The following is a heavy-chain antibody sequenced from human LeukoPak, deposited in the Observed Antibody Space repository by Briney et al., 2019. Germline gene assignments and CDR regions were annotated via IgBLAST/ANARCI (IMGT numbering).Heavy chain of an antibody. CDR1: GFTFSSYA. Sequence: GGSLRLSCAASGFTFSSYAMHWVRQAPGKGVEWVAVISYDGSNKYYADSVKGRFTISRDNSKNTLYLQMNSLRAEDTAVYYCARAVSSSFDYWGQGTLVTVSS. D-gene: IGHD6-6*01. V-gene: IGHV3-30-3*01. CDR2: ISYDGSNK. CDR3: ARAVSSSFDY. J-gene: IGHJ4*02.